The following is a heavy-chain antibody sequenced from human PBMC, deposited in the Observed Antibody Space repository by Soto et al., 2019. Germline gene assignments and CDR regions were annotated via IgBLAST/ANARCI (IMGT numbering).Heavy chain of an antibody. CDR2: ISYDGSNK. Sequence: QVQPVESGGGVVQPGRSLRLSCAASGFTFSSYGMHWVRQAQGQGLEWVAVISYDGSNKYYADSVKGRFTISRDNSTNTLYLQMNSLRAEDTAVYYCAKDYDYDSSGYYYYFDYWGQGTLVTVSS. CDR3: AKDYDYDSSGYYYYFDY. J-gene: IGHJ4*02. V-gene: IGHV3-30*18. D-gene: IGHD3-22*01. CDR1: GFTFSSYG.